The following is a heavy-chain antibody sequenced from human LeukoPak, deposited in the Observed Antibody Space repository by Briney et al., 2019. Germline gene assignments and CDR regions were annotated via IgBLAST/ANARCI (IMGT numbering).Heavy chain of an antibody. Sequence: HSGGSLRLSCAVSGFSFSSYWMSWVRQAPGKGLEWVANIKQDGSEKYYVDSVKGRFTISRDNAKNSLYLQMNSLRAEDTAVYYCARDRSLWGAPRYYYYYYMDVWGKGTTVTVSS. CDR2: IKQDGSEK. CDR3: ARDRSLWGAPRYYYYYYMDV. V-gene: IGHV3-7*01. J-gene: IGHJ6*03. D-gene: IGHD1-26*01. CDR1: GFSFSSYW.